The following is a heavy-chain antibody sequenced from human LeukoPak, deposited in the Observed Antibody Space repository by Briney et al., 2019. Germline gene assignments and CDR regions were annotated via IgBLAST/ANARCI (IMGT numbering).Heavy chain of an antibody. CDR2: IKRKSDGETT. J-gene: IGHJ6*02. V-gene: IGHV3-15*01. CDR1: GFTFSNTW. D-gene: IGHD1-14*01. Sequence: GGSLRLSCAASGFTFSNTWMNWVRQAPGTGLEWVGHIKRKSDGETTDYAAPVKGRFTISRDDSKNTLYLQMNSLQTKDTAVYYCTSNPERTPDYALDGWGQGTTVTVSS. CDR3: TSNPERTPDYALDG.